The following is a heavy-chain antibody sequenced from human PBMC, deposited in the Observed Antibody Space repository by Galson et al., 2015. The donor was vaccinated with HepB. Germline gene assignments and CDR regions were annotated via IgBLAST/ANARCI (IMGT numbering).Heavy chain of an antibody. J-gene: IGHJ3*02. D-gene: IGHD4/OR15-4a*01. Sequence: SLRLSCAASDSTFSSYTMNWVRQTPGKGLQWVSYISTNGATIHYADSVKGRFPIARDNAKNTMWLQMDSLRAEDTAVYYCATTKFGSGAYWTFDIWGQGTLVTVSS. V-gene: IGHV3-48*04. CDR3: ATTKFGSGAYWTFDI. CDR2: ISTNGATI. CDR1: DSTFSSYT.